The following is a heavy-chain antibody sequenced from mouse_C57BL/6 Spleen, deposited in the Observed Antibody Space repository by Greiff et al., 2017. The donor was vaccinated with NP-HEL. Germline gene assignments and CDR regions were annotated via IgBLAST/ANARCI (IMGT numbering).Heavy chain of an antibody. CDR1: GFTFSSYA. CDR2: ISDGGSYT. Sequence: EVKVVESGGGLVKPGGSLKLSCAASGFTFSSYAMSWVRQTPEKRLEWVATISDGGSYTYYPDNVKGRFTISSDNAKNNLYLQMSDLKSEDTARYYWGRAGTDFEGWGTGTTVTVAS. V-gene: IGHV5-4*03. CDR3: GRAGTDFEG. J-gene: IGHJ1*03. D-gene: IGHD4-1*01.